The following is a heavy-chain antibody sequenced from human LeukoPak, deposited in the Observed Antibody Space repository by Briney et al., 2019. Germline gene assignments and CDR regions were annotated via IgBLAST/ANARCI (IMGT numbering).Heavy chain of an antibody. V-gene: IGHV3-33*01. Sequence: PGGSLRLSCAASGFTFSSYGMHWVRQAPGKGLEWVAVIWYDGSNKYYADSVKGRFTISRDNSKNTLYLQMNSLRAEDTGVYYCARDDYGSGSYYNSFDPWGQGTLVTVSS. CDR2: IWYDGSNK. D-gene: IGHD3-10*01. CDR3: ARDDYGSGSYYNSFDP. CDR1: GFTFSSYG. J-gene: IGHJ5*02.